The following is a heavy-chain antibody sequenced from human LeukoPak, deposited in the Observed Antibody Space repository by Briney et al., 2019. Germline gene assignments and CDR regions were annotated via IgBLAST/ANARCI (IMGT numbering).Heavy chain of an antibody. Sequence: GGSLRLSCAASGFTFSNYWMHRVRQAPGKGLEWVSVIYSGGSTYYADSVKGRFTISRDNSKNTLYLQMNSLRAEDTAVYYCARSPDYYDSSGYVSWGQGTLVTVSS. J-gene: IGHJ5*02. CDR1: GFTFSNYW. V-gene: IGHV3-53*01. D-gene: IGHD3-22*01. CDR3: ARSPDYYDSSGYVS. CDR2: IYSGGST.